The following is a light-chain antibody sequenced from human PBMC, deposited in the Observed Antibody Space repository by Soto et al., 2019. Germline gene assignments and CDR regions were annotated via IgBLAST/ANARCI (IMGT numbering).Light chain of an antibody. V-gene: IGLV2-14*01. CDR3: SSYKAGGTI. CDR2: EVS. CDR1: SGDVGGYYY. J-gene: IGLJ1*01. Sequence: QSALTQPASVSGSPGQSITISCTGTSGDVGGYYYVSWYQQLPGKAPKLMISEVSNRPSGVSNRSSGSKSGNTASLTISGLQAEDEADYYCSSYKAGGTIFGTGTTLNVL.